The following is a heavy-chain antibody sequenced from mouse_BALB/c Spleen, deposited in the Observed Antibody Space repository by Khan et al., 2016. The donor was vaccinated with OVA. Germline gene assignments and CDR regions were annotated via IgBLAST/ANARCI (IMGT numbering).Heavy chain of an antibody. CDR2: IDPANGNT. V-gene: IGHV14-3*02. CDR3: VRDDGDVFAY. CDR1: GFNINDTY. Sequence: EVQLQESGAALVKPGASVKLSCTASGFNINDTYMPWVKQRPEQGLEWIGRIDPANGNTKYDPKFQGKATITADTSSNPAYLQLSSLTSEDTAVYYCVRDDGDVFAYWGQGTLVTVSA. J-gene: IGHJ3*01. D-gene: IGHD3-3*01.